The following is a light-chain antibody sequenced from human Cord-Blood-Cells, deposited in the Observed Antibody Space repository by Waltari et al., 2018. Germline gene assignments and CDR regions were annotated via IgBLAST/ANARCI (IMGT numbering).Light chain of an antibody. CDR3: QQYGSSPPWT. V-gene: IGKV3-20*01. Sequence: EIVLTQSPGTLSLSPGERATLSCRASQSVSSSYLSWYQQKPGQAPRLLIYGASSRATGIPDRVSGSGSGTDVTLTISRLGPEDFAVYYCQQYGSSPPWTFGQGTKVEIK. J-gene: IGKJ1*01. CDR2: GAS. CDR1: QSVSSSY.